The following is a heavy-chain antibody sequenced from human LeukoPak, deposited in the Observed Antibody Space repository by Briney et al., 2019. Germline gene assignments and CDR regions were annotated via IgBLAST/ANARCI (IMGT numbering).Heavy chain of an antibody. CDR1: GFSFTIHA. D-gene: IGHD1-26*01. CDR2: ISYDGSNK. Sequence: AGGSLRLSCAASGFSFTIHAMSWVRQAPGKGLEWVAVISYDGSNKYYADSVKGRITISRDNSKNTLYLQLNNLRAEDTAVYYCAREGGATTFDYWGQGTLVTVSS. J-gene: IGHJ4*02. V-gene: IGHV3-30*01. CDR3: AREGGATTFDY.